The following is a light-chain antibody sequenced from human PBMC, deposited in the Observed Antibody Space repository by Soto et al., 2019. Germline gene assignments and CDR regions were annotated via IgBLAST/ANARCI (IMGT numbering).Light chain of an antibody. CDR3: QQRSEWPRT. Sequence: IVLTQSPATQSLSPGERATLSCLASQSIGSSLAWYQQKPGQAPRLLIYDASTRATGFPARFSGSGSGTDFTLTIGSLEPEDCAVYYCQQRSEWPRTFGQGTKVEIK. CDR2: DAS. J-gene: IGKJ1*01. CDR1: QSIGSS. V-gene: IGKV3-11*01.